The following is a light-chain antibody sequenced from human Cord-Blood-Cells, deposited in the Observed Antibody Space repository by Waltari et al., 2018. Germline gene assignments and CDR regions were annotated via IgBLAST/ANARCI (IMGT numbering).Light chain of an antibody. CDR3: CSYAGSYTFYV. V-gene: IGLV2-11*01. Sequence: QSSLSPPPSSSWPPAPSVTTSSPGTRHSVGGCNYCSCYQQHPGKAPKLMIYDVSKRPSGVPDRFSGSKSGNTASLTISGLQAEDEADYYCCSYAGSYTFYVFGTGTKVTVL. CDR1: RHSVGGCNY. CDR2: DVS. J-gene: IGLJ1*01.